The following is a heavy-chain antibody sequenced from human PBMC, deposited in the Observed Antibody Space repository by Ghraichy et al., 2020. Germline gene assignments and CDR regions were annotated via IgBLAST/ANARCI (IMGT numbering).Heavy chain of an antibody. D-gene: IGHD4-11*01. Sequence: SETLSLTCTVSGGSISSSNYYCGWFRQPPGKGLEWIGSFCYRGNTYYDPSLTSRVTISVDTSKNHFSLQLSSVTAADTALYYCARHGDATLTSHPRALGWFEPWGQGTLVTVSS. CDR1: GGSISSSNYY. CDR3: ARHGDATLTSHPRALGWFEP. CDR2: FCYRGNT. J-gene: IGHJ5*02. V-gene: IGHV4-39*01.